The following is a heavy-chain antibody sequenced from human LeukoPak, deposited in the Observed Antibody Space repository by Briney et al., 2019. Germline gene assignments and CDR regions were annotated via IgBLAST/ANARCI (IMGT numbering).Heavy chain of an antibody. D-gene: IGHD3-22*01. J-gene: IGHJ4*02. CDR3: ARGLVYDSSGYPSGFDY. CDR1: NGSISSSNW. Sequence: PSGTLSLTCVVCNGSISSSNWWSWVRQPPGKGLEWIGEINLSGSTNYNPSLKSRVIISVDKSKNQFSLKLSSVTAADTAVYYCARGLVYDSSGYPSGFDYWGQGTLVTVSS. CDR2: INLSGST. V-gene: IGHV4-4*02.